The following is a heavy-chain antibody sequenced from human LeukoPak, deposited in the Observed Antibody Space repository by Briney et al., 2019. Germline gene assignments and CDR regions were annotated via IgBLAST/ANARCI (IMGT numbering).Heavy chain of an antibody. V-gene: IGHV3-48*03. CDR3: ARGNGPGRHYFDY. J-gene: IGHJ4*02. D-gene: IGHD3-10*01. Sequence: GGSQRLSCAASGFTFSSYEMNWVRQAPGKGLEWISYISSSDSPIYYADSVMGRFTISRDNAKNSLYLQMNSLRAEDTAVYYCARGNGPGRHYFDYWGQGTLVTVSS. CDR2: ISSSDSPI. CDR1: GFTFSSYE.